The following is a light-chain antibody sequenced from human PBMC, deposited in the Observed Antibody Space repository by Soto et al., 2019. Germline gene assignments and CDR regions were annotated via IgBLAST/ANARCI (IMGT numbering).Light chain of an antibody. J-gene: IGKJ1*01. Sequence: DTQMTQSPSTLSASVGDRVTIACRASQSISTWLAWYQQKPGKAPKLLIYKASSLESGVPSRFSGSGSGTQFTLTISSLQPDDLATYYCQQYSNYWTFGQGTTVEIK. CDR1: QSISTW. V-gene: IGKV1-5*03. CDR3: QQYSNYWT. CDR2: KAS.